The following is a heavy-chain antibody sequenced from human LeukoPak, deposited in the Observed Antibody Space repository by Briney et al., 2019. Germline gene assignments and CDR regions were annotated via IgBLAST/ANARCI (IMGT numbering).Heavy chain of an antibody. CDR3: ARVVEMATIFYYYYYMDV. J-gene: IGHJ6*03. V-gene: IGHV3-21*04. CDR2: ISSSGKYI. CDR1: GFTFSSYT. D-gene: IGHD5-24*01. Sequence: GGSLRLSCVGSGFTFSSYTMNWVRQAPGKGLEWVSSISSSGKYIYYADSVRGRFTISRDDAKNSLFLHMNSLRAEDTAVYYCARVVEMATIFYYYYYMDVWGKGTTVTVSS.